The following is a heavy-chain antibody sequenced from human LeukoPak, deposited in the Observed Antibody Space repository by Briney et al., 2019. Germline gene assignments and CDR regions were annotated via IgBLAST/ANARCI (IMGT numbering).Heavy chain of an antibody. Sequence: PGGSLRLSCAASGFTFSTYAMSWVRQAPGKGLEWVSAISGSGGSTYYAGSVKGRFTISRDNSKNTLYVQMNSLRAEDTALYYCAKDRSNQASGYYLHHYLGQGILVTVSS. V-gene: IGHV3-23*01. CDR1: GFTFSTYA. CDR2: ISGSGGST. CDR3: AKDRSNQASGYYLHHY. D-gene: IGHD3-22*01. J-gene: IGHJ4*02.